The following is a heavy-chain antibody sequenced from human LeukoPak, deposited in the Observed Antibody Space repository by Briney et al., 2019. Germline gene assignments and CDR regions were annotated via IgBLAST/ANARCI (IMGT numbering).Heavy chain of an antibody. CDR2: MNPNSGNT. V-gene: IGHV1-8*01. CDR3: ARRQLRLLDIDY. D-gene: IGHD3-3*01. CDR1: GYTFTSYD. J-gene: IGHJ4*02. Sequence: ASVKVSCKASGYTFTSYDVNWVRQATGQGLEWMGWMNPNSGNTGYAQKFQGRVTMTRNTSISTAYMELSSLGSEDTAVYYCARRQLRLLDIDYWGQGTLVTVSS.